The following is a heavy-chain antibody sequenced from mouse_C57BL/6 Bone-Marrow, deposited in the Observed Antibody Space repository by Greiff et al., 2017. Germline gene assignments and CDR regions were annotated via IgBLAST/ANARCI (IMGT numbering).Heavy chain of an antibody. CDR1: GYTFTSYW. CDR2: IHPNSGST. CDR3: AGESLPFAY. J-gene: IGHJ3*01. Sequence: QVQLQQPGAELVKPGASVKLSCKASGYTFTSYWMHWVKQRPGQGLEWIGMIHPNSGSTNYNAKFKSKATLTADKSSSTAYMQLSSLTSEDSAVYYCAGESLPFAYWGQGTLVTVSA. V-gene: IGHV1-64*01.